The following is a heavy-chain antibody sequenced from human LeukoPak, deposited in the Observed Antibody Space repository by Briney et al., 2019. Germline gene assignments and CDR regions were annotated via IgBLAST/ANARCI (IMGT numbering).Heavy chain of an antibody. CDR2: IYYSGST. J-gene: IGHJ4*02. CDR3: ARLSGALSFDY. D-gene: IGHD4-17*01. CDR1: GGSISSYY. V-gene: IGHV4-59*12. Sequence: SETLSLTCTVSGGSISSYYWSWIRQPPGKGLEWIGYIYYSGSTNYNPSLKSRVTISVDTSKNQFSLKLSSVTAADTAVYYCARLSGALSFDYWGQGTLVTVSS.